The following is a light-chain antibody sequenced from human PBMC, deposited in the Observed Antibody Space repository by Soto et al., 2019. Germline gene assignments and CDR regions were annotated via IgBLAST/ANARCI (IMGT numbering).Light chain of an antibody. CDR1: SSNIGGNS. Sequence: VLTQPPSVSAAPGQKVTISCSGSSSNIGGNSVSWYQQLPGTAPKLLIYDDNKRPSGIPDRFSGSKSGTSATLGITGFQTGDEADYYCGSWDSSLSAYVVGNGTKVTVL. CDR3: GSWDSSLSAYV. J-gene: IGLJ1*01. V-gene: IGLV1-51*01. CDR2: DDN.